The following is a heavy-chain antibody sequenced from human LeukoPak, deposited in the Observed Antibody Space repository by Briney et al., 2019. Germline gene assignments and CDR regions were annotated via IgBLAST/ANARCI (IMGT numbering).Heavy chain of an antibody. CDR2: VIPIFGTA. CDR3: ARAGPEGEQLAPFDY. D-gene: IGHD6-13*01. J-gene: IGHJ4*02. Sequence: SVKVSCKASGGTFSSCAISWVRRAPGQGLEWMGGVIPIFGTANYAQKFQGRVTITADESTSTAYMELSSLRSEDTAVYYCARAGPEGEQLAPFDYWGQGTLVTVSS. V-gene: IGHV1-69*13. CDR1: GGTFSSCA.